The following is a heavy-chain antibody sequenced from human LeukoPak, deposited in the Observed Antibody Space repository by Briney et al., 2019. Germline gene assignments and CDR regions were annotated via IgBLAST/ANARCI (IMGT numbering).Heavy chain of an antibody. CDR3: ARDRTAYSYGTLFDY. CDR2: IQYDGTNK. J-gene: IGHJ4*02. CDR1: TFTFSIYG. Sequence: SGGSLRLSCASTFTFSIYGMHWVRQAPGKGLEWVAFIQYDGTNKYYADSVKDRFTISRDNSRNTLYLQMNSLRAEDTAVYYCARDRTAYSYGTLFDYWGQGTLVTVSS. D-gene: IGHD5-12*01. V-gene: IGHV3-30*02.